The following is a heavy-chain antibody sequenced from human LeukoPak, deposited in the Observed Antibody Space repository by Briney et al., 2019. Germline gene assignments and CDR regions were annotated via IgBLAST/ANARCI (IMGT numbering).Heavy chain of an antibody. D-gene: IGHD5-24*01. CDR2: INHSGST. Sequence: SETLSLTCAVYGGSFSGYYWSWIRQPPGKGLEWIGEINHSGSTYYNPSLKSRVTISVDTSKNQFSLKLSSVTAADTAVYYCARPDRDGYEDAFDIWGQGTMVTVSS. CDR1: GGSFSGYY. V-gene: IGHV4-34*01. CDR3: ARPDRDGYEDAFDI. J-gene: IGHJ3*02.